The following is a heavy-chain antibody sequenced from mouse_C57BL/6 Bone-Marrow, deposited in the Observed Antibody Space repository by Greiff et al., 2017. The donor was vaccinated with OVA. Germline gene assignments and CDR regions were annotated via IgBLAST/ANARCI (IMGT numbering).Heavy chain of an antibody. Sequence: EVQGVESGGDLVKPGGSLKLSCAASGFTFSSYGMSWVRQTPDKRLEWVATISSGGSYTYYPDSVKGRFTISRDNAKNTLYLQMSSLKSEDTAMYYCARHRGNSTYYYAMDYWGQGTSVTVSS. CDR3: ARHRGNSTYYYAMDY. D-gene: IGHD2-1*01. CDR2: ISSGGSYT. V-gene: IGHV5-6*01. J-gene: IGHJ4*01. CDR1: GFTFSSYG.